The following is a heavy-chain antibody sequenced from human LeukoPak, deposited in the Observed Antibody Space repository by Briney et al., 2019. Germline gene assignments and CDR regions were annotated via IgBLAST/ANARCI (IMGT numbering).Heavy chain of an antibody. J-gene: IGHJ6*03. CDR2: IYHSGST. Sequence: PSETLSLTCAVSGGSISSSNWWSWVRQPPGKGLEWIGKIYHSGSTNYNPSLKSRVTISVDKSKNQFSLKLTSVTAADTAVYYCARGEGYGDPPFGDYYYMDVWGKGTTVTVSS. CDR1: GGSISSSNW. D-gene: IGHD4-17*01. V-gene: IGHV4-4*02. CDR3: ARGEGYGDPPFGDYYYMDV.